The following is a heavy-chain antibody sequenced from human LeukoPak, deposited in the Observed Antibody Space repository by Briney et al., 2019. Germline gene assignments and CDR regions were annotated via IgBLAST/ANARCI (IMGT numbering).Heavy chain of an antibody. Sequence: GASVKVSCKASGYTFTSYDINWVRQATGQGLEWMGWMNPNSGNTGYAQKFQGRVTMTRNTSISTAYMELSSLRSEDTAVYYCARAVIDCGGDCSYYFDYWGQGTLVTVSS. D-gene: IGHD2-21*02. V-gene: IGHV1-8*01. CDR2: MNPNSGNT. J-gene: IGHJ4*02. CDR1: GYTFTSYD. CDR3: ARAVIDCGGDCSYYFDY.